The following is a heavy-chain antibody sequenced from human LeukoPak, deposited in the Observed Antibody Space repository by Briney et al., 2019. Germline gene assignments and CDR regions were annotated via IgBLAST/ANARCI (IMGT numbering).Heavy chain of an antibody. Sequence: GASVKVSCKASGYTFTSYDINWVRQATGQGLGWMGWMNPNSGNTGYAQKFQGRVTMTRNTSISTAYMELSSLGSEDTAVYYCARAGGYCGRISCPYYFDYWGQGSLVAVSS. CDR1: GYTFTSYD. J-gene: IGHJ4*02. D-gene: IGHD2-15*01. CDR3: ARAGGYCGRISCPYYFDY. CDR2: MNPNSGNT. V-gene: IGHV1-8*01.